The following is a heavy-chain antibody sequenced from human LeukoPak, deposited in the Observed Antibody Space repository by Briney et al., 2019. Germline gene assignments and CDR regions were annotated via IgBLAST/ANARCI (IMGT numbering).Heavy chain of an antibody. CDR3: ARGSMVRGIGY. D-gene: IGHD3-10*01. CDR2: IYYSGST. Sequence: SETLSLTCTVSGDSISSYSWSWIRQPPGKGLEWIGYIYYSGSTNYNPSLKSRVTISVDTSKNQFSLKLSSVTAADTAVYYCARGSMVRGIGYWGQGTLVTVSS. J-gene: IGHJ4*02. V-gene: IGHV4-59*01. CDR1: GDSISSYS.